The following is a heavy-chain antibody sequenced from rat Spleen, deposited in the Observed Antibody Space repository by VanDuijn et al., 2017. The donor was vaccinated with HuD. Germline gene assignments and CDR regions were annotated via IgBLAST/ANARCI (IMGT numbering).Heavy chain of an antibody. CDR1: GFTFSNYG. V-gene: IGHV5S13*01. J-gene: IGHJ1*01. CDR3: VRQGYLRDWYFDF. CDR2: ISTGGGNT. Sequence: EVQLVESGGGLVQPGRSLKLSCAASGFTFSNYGMAWVRQTPTKGLEWVASISTGGGNTYYRDSVKGRFTISRDNGKNTLYLEMDSLGSEDMATYYCVRQGYLRDWYFDFWGPGTMVTVSS. D-gene: IGHD2-5*01.